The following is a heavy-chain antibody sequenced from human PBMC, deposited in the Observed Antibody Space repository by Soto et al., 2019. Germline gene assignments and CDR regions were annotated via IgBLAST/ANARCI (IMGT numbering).Heavy chain of an antibody. CDR3: AREGSGSYWRGYYFDY. D-gene: IGHD1-26*01. CDR1: VGSSSSYY. CDR2: IYYSGST. Sequence: SETLSLTCTVSVGSSSSYYWSWIRQPPGKGLEWIGYIYYSGSTNYNPSLKSRVTISVDTSKNQFSLKLSSVTAADTAVYYCAREGSGSYWRGYYFDYWGQGTLVTVSS. V-gene: IGHV4-59*01. J-gene: IGHJ4*02.